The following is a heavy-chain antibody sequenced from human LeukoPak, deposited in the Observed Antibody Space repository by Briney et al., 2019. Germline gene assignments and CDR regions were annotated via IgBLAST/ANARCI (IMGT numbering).Heavy chain of an antibody. CDR3: ARAGYCSGGSCYPLFDY. CDR1: GGSINSGANY. CDR2: IYYSGST. D-gene: IGHD2-15*01. Sequence: SETLSLTCTVSGGSINSGANYWAWISQPPGKGLEWIGTIYYSGSTNYNPSLKSRVTISVDTSKNQFSLKLSSVTAADTAVYYCARAGYCSGGSCYPLFDYWGQGTLVTVSS. J-gene: IGHJ4*02. V-gene: IGHV4-61*08.